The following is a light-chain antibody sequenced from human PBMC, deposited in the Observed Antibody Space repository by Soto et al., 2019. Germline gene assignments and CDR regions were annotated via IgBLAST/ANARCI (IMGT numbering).Light chain of an antibody. V-gene: IGKV1-5*03. J-gene: IGKJ2*01. CDR3: HQYHKFPYT. CDR2: KAS. CDR1: QSISAW. Sequence: DIQMTQSPSTLSASVEDRVTITCRASQSISAWWAWYQQKPWKAPNLLVYKASTLETGVPSRFSGSGYGTEFTLPISSLQPDDFATDYLHQYHKFPYTFGQGTKLEIK.